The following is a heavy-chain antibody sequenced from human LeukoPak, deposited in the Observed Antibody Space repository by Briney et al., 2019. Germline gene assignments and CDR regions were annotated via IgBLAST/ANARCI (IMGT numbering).Heavy chain of an antibody. CDR2: IKSDGSEK. V-gene: IGHV3-30*02. J-gene: IGHJ4*02. Sequence: GGSLRLSCAASGFIFSNYGMHWVRQTPGKGLEWVTFIKSDGSEKDYADSVKGRFTISRDNSKNTLYLQMNSLRAEDTAVYYCANYSSMGYWGQGTLVTVSS. CDR1: GFIFSNYG. D-gene: IGHD6-13*01. CDR3: ANYSSMGY.